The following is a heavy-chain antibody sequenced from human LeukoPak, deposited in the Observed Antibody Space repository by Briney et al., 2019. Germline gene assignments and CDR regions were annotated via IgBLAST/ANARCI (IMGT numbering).Heavy chain of an antibody. Sequence: GESLKISCEGSGYTFTNFWIGWVRQMPGKGLEWMGIVSPSDSDTRYSPSFQGQVTISADKSISTAYLQWSSLKASDTAMYYCATSMVRGVIVYWGQGTLVTVSS. CDR3: ATSMVRGVIVY. CDR1: GYTFTNFW. V-gene: IGHV5-51*01. J-gene: IGHJ4*02. CDR2: VSPSDSDT. D-gene: IGHD3-10*01.